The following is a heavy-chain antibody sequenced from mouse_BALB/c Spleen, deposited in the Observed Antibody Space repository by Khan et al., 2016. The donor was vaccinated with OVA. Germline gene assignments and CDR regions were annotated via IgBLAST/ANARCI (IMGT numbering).Heavy chain of an antibody. Sequence: QVQLKESGAELAKPGASVKMSCKASGYTFTAYWIHWVKQRPGQGLEWIGYIDPSTGYTEYNQKFKDKATLTTDKSSSTAYMQLSSLTTADSAVYYWTRRGPYSICAYWGQGTLVTVSA. J-gene: IGHJ3*01. D-gene: IGHD2-10*02. CDR2: IDPSTGYT. CDR3: TRRGPYSICAY. V-gene: IGHV1-7*01. CDR1: GYTFTAYW.